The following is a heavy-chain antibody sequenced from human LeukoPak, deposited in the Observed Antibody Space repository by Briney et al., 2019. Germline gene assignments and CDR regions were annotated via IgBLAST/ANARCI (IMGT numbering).Heavy chain of an antibody. CDR1: GGSISNHY. Sequence: SETLSLTCTVSGGSISNHYWSWIRQPPGKGLEWIGYIHYSGSTNYNPSLKSRVTISVDTSQNQFSLKLTSVTAADTAVYYCARLSTTPYDRSFYYYYGMDVWGQGTTVTVSS. J-gene: IGHJ6*02. CDR2: IHYSGST. D-gene: IGHD3-22*01. V-gene: IGHV4-59*11. CDR3: ARLSTTPYDRSFYYYYGMDV.